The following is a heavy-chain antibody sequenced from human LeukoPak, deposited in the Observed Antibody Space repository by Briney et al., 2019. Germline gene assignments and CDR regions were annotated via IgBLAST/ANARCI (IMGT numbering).Heavy chain of an antibody. CDR3: AKERPSGAGQEYYFDY. CDR1: GFTFSSYW. Sequence: GGSLRLSCAASGFTFSSYWMHWVRQAPGKGLEWVTLISYDGSNKYYGDSVKGRFTISRDNSKNMLYLQMSSLRAEDTAVYYCAKERPSGAGQEYYFDYWGQGTLVTVSS. D-gene: IGHD6-19*01. V-gene: IGHV3-30*18. J-gene: IGHJ4*02. CDR2: ISYDGSNK.